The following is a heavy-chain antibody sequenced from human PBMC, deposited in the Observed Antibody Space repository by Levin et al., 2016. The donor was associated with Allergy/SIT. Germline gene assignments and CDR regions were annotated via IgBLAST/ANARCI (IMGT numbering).Heavy chain of an antibody. J-gene: IGHJ5*02. V-gene: IGHV3-7*01. D-gene: IGHD5-24*01. CDR3: ARDPGDGYVNWFDP. Sequence: WIRQPPGKGLEWVANIKQDGSEKYYVDSVKGRFTISRDNAKNSLYLQMNSLRAEDTAVYYCARDPGDGYVNWFDPWGQGTLVTVSS. CDR2: IKQDGSEK.